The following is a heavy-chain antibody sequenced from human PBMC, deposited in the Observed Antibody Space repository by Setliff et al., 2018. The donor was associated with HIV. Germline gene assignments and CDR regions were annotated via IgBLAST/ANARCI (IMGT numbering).Heavy chain of an antibody. CDR3: ARDVRDGFEEWFSTLDDGMDV. Sequence: ASVKVSCKTSGYIFIRYYIFWVRQAPGQGLEWMGNINPHTGVTRYAEKFQGRVTMTRDTSISTIYMELSRLRSGDTAVYYCARDVRDGFEEWFSTLDDGMDVWGQGTTVTVSS. D-gene: IGHD3-3*01. J-gene: IGHJ6*02. CDR2: INPHTGVT. CDR1: GYIFIRYY. V-gene: IGHV1-2*02.